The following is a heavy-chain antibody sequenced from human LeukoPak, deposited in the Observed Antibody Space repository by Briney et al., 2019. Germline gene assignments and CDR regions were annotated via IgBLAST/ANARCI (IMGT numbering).Heavy chain of an antibody. CDR1: GFTFSNYW. J-gene: IGHJ5*02. V-gene: IGHV3-7*01. Sequence: GGSLRLSCAASGFTFSNYWMTWVRQAPGEGLEWVANMNQDGSGKYYVDSVKGRFAISRDNAKNSLYLQMNNLRVEDRAVYYCARDNDRKDDSWGQGTLVTVSS. D-gene: IGHD3-16*01. CDR2: MNQDGSGK. CDR3: ARDNDRKDDS.